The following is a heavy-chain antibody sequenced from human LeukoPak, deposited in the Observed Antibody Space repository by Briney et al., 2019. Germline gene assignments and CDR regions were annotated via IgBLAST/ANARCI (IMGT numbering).Heavy chain of an antibody. V-gene: IGHV1-8*01. CDR3: ARAGSGYFPFNHYYYGMDV. CDR1: GYTFTSYD. CDR2: MNPNSGNT. Sequence: ASVKVSCKASGYTFTSYDINWVRQATGQGLEWMGWMNPNSGNTGYAQKFQGRVTMTRNTSISTAYMELSSLRSEDTAVYYCARAGSGYFPFNHYYYGMDVWGQGTTVTVSS. D-gene: IGHD3-22*01. J-gene: IGHJ6*02.